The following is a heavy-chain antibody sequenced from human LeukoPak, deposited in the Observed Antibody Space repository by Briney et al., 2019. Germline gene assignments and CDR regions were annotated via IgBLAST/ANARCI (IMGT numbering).Heavy chain of an antibody. J-gene: IGHJ4*02. Sequence: PSETLSLTCSVSGASINYFYWNRIRQPPGKGLEWIGNIHFSGSTIYNPSLKSRATISVDTSKNQFSLKLTSVTTADTAVYYCARGGGYSYDLDNWGQGTLVTVSS. D-gene: IGHD5-18*01. V-gene: IGHV4-59*01. CDR2: IHFSGST. CDR1: GASINYFY. CDR3: ARGGGYSYDLDN.